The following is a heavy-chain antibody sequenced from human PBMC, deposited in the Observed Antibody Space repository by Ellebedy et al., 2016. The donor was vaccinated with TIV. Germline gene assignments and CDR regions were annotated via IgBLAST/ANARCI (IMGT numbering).Heavy chain of an antibody. CDR3: ARQGRGGRPTLWYFDL. CDR1: GGSISSSSYY. CDR2: NYYSGST. V-gene: IGHV4-39*01. D-gene: IGHD1-26*01. Sequence: MPSETLSLTCTVSGGSISSSSYYWGWIRQPPGKGLEWIGSNYYSGSTYYNPSLKSRVTISVDTSKNQFSLKLSSVTAADTAVYYCARQGRGGRPTLWYFDLWGRGTLVTVSS. J-gene: IGHJ2*01.